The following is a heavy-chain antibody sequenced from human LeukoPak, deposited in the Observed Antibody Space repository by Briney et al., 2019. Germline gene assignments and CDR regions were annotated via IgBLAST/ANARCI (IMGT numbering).Heavy chain of an antibody. J-gene: IGHJ3*02. CDR3: ARDTIPQYYYDSSGYGPIDI. D-gene: IGHD3-22*01. CDR1: GYTFTSYG. CDR2: ISAYNGNT. V-gene: IGHV1-18*01. Sequence: ASVKVSCKASGYTFTSYGISWVRQAPGQGLEWMGWISAYNGNTNYAQKLQGRVTMTTDTSTSTAYMGLRSLRSDDTAVYYCARDTIPQYYYDSSGYGPIDIWGQGTMVTVSS.